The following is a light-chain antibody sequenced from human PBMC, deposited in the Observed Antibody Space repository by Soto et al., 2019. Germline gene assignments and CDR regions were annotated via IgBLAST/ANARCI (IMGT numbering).Light chain of an antibody. CDR1: SRHSSYA. V-gene: IGLV4-69*01. J-gene: IGLJ1*01. CDR3: QTWGTGIQV. CDR2: LNSDGSH. Sequence: QSVLTQSPSASASLGASVKLTCTLSSRHSSYAIAWHQQQPEKAPRYLMKLNSDGSHDKGDGIPDRFSGSSSGAERYLTISSLQSEDEADYYCQTWGTGIQVFGTATKLTVL.